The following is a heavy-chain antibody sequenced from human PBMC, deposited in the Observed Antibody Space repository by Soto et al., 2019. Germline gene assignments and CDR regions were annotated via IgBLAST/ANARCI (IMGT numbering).Heavy chain of an antibody. Sequence: EVQLLESGGGLVQPGGALRLSCAASGVTFSSYAMRWVRQVPGKGLEWVSVISADGGKTYHADSVKGRFSISRDNSESTLYLQLISLRAEDPAVYYCAKLLGYCSGTTCAAVADLWGHGTVVTASS. CDR1: GVTFSSYA. CDR2: ISADGGKT. V-gene: IGHV3-23*01. CDR3: AKLLGYCSGTTCAAVADL. J-gene: IGHJ3*01. D-gene: IGHD2-2*01.